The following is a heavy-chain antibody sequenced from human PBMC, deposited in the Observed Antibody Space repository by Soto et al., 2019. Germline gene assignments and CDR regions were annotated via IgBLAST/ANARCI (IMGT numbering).Heavy chain of an antibody. CDR1: GGTFSSYA. V-gene: IGHV1-69*01. CDR3: ARGSEERATLLDYFDY. D-gene: IGHD1-26*01. Sequence: QVQLVQSGAEVKTPGSSVKVSCKASGGTFSSYAISWVRQAPGQGLEWMGGIIPIFGTANYAQKFQGRVTITADDSTSTAYMELSSLRSSDTAVYYCARGSEERATLLDYFDYWGQGTLVTVSA. J-gene: IGHJ4*02. CDR2: IIPIFGTA.